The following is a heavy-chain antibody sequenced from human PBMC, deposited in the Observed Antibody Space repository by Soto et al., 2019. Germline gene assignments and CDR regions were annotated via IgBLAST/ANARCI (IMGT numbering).Heavy chain of an antibody. J-gene: IGHJ4*02. CDR1: GDSFSSYA. CDR3: AASDSSSWQHDY. V-gene: IGHV1-69*01. Sequence: QVQLVQSGAELKRPGSLVRVSCKISGDSFSSYAISWVRQAPGEGLEWVGGIIPIFETANYAQKFQGRVTITAVESTTTAYMEVTRLRPEDTAIFYCAASDSSSWQHDYWGQGTLITVSS. D-gene: IGHD6-13*01. CDR2: IIPIFETA.